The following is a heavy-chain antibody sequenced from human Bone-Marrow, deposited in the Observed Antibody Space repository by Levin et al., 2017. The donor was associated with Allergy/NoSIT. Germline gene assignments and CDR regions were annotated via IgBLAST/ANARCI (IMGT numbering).Heavy chain of an antibody. D-gene: IGHD4-17*01. CDR2: ISWSGTNI. Sequence: PGGSLRLSCAASGFTFDDYAMHWVRQAPGKGLEWVSSISWSGTNIGYADSVKGRFTISRDNAKSSLYLHMNSLRPEDTAFYYCAQDLTGDYGGGSWGQGTLVTVSS. CDR3: AQDLTGDYGGGS. J-gene: IGHJ5*02. CDR1: GFTFDDYA. V-gene: IGHV3-9*01.